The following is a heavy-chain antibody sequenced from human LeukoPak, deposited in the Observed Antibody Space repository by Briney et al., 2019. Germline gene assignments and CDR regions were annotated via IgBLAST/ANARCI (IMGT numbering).Heavy chain of an antibody. CDR2: IYYSGST. J-gene: IGHJ6*03. Sequence: PSETLSLTCTVSGGSISSSHYYWGWIRQPPGKGLEWIGSIYYSGSTYYNPSLKSRVTISVDTSKNQFSLKLSSVTAADTAVYYCARETSQKGAHYMDVWGKGTTVTISS. D-gene: IGHD3-16*01. CDR1: GGSISSSHYY. CDR3: ARETSQKGAHYMDV. V-gene: IGHV4-39*07.